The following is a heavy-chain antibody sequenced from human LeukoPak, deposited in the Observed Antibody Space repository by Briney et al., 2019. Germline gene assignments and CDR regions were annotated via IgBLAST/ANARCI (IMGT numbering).Heavy chain of an antibody. CDR3: AREHSSSSFDY. CDR1: GGSISSHY. Sequence: SETLSLTCTVSGGSISSHYWSWIRQPPGKGLEWIGYIYYSGSTNYNPSPKSRVTISVDTSKNQFSLKLSSVTAADTAVYYCAREHSSSSFDYWGQGTLVTVSS. D-gene: IGHD6-6*01. V-gene: IGHV4-59*11. J-gene: IGHJ4*02. CDR2: IYYSGST.